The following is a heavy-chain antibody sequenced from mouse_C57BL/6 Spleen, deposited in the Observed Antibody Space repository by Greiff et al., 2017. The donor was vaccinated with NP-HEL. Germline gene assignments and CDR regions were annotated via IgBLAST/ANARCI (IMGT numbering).Heavy chain of an antibody. J-gene: IGHJ2*01. CDR2: IDPADSYT. V-gene: IGHV1-59*01. CDR1: GYTFTSYW. CDR3: ARSGNYVKYFDY. D-gene: IGHD2-1*01. Sequence: VQLQQPGAELVRPGTSVKLSCKASGYTFTSYWMHWVKQRPGQGLEWIGVIDPADSYTNYNQKFKGKATLTVDTSSSTAYMQLSSLTSEDSAVYYCARSGNYVKYFDYWGQGTTLTVSS.